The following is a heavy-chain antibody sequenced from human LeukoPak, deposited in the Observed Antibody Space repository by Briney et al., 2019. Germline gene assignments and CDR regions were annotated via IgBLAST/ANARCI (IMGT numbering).Heavy chain of an antibody. Sequence: PSQTLSLTCTVSGGSISSGDYYWRWIRQPPGKGLEWIGYIYYSGSTYYNPSLKSRVTISVDTSKNQFSLKLSSVTAADTAVYYCARAGIYGSGSYSPNWFDPWGQGTLVTASS. CDR3: ARAGIYGSGSYSPNWFDP. CDR1: GGSISSGDYY. J-gene: IGHJ5*02. D-gene: IGHD3-10*01. V-gene: IGHV4-30-4*08. CDR2: IYYSGST.